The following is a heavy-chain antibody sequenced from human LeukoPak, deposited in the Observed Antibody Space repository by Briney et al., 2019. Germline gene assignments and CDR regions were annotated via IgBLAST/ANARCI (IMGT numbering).Heavy chain of an antibody. D-gene: IGHD3-9*01. CDR3: ARMAYDILTGYFQPNWFDP. V-gene: IGHV1-8*01. J-gene: IGHJ5*02. Sequence: ASVKVSCKASGNTFTSYDINWVRQATGQGLEWMGWMNPNSGNTGYAQKFRGRVTMTTDTSTSTAYMELRSLRSDDTAVYYCARMAYDILTGYFQPNWFDPWGQGTLVTVSS. CDR1: GNTFTSYD. CDR2: MNPNSGNT.